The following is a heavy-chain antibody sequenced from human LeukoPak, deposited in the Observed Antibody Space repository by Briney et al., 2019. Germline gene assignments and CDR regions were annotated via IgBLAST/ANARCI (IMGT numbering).Heavy chain of an antibody. J-gene: IGHJ4*02. CDR2: INQDGSGE. V-gene: IGHV3-7*01. D-gene: IGHD1-26*01. Sequence: TGGSLRLSCAASGFTFTGSWMSWVRRAPGKGLEWVASINQDGSGENYVGSVKGRFTISRDNAKNSLYLQMNSLRAEDTAVYYCARDAFSGSHYGENCWGQGTLVTVSS. CDR3: ARDAFSGSHYGENC. CDR1: GFTFTGSW.